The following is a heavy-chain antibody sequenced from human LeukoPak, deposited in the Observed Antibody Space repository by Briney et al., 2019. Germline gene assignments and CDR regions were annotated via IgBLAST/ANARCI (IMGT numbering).Heavy chain of an antibody. V-gene: IGHV4-59*12. CDR2: IYYSGST. Sequence: SETLSLTCTVSGGSISSYYWSWIRQPPGKGLEWIGYIYYSGSTNYNPSLKSRVTISVDTSKNQFSLKLSSVTAADTAVYYCARGNSIAAAGTGRDYWGQGTLVTVSS. J-gene: IGHJ4*02. CDR3: ARGNSIAAAGTGRDY. D-gene: IGHD6-13*01. CDR1: GGSISSYY.